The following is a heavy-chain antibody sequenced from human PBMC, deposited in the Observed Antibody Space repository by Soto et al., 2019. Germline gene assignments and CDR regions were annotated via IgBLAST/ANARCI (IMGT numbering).Heavy chain of an antibody. CDR2: ISGSDGKT. CDR3: ARWSYLDY. V-gene: IGHV3-23*01. J-gene: IGHJ4*02. Sequence: PRLSCAASGFSFGSYALSRVRQAPGKGLEWVSTISGSDGKTFYADSVKGRFSISRDTSQNTLYLQMNSLRADDTAIYYCARWSYLDYWGQGTRVTVYS. D-gene: IGHD3-3*01. CDR1: GFSFGSYA.